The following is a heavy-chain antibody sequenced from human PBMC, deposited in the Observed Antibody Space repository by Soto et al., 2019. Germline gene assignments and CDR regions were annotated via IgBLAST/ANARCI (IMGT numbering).Heavy chain of an antibody. D-gene: IGHD6-19*01. Sequence: VPLVESGGGVVQPGRSLRLSCAASGFTFSDYAMHWVRQAPGKGLEWVAVVSHDGRNTHYADSVKGRFTISRDSSKNTVSLEMTSLRAEETSVYYCAKGGRQWLVTSDFNYWGQGALVTVSS. V-gene: IGHV3-30*18. CDR2: VSHDGRNT. CDR1: GFTFSDYA. J-gene: IGHJ4*02. CDR3: AKGGRQWLVTSDFNY.